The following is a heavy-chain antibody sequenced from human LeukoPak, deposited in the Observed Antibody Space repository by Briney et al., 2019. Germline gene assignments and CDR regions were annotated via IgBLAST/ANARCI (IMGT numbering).Heavy chain of an antibody. V-gene: IGHV3-53*01. Sequence: GGSLRLSCATSGFTVSSNYMSWVRQAPGKGLEWVSVIYDSGTTYYADSVKGRFLIFRDTSRNTVDLQMNSLRVEDTAVYYCAGRRSSGWYAYWGQGTLVTVSS. D-gene: IGHD6-19*01. CDR3: AGRRSSGWYAY. J-gene: IGHJ4*02. CDR1: GFTVSSNY. CDR2: IYDSGTT.